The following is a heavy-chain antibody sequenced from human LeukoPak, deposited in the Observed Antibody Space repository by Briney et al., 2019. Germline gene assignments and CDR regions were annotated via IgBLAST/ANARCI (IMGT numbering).Heavy chain of an antibody. D-gene: IGHD3-3*01. J-gene: IGHJ6*03. CDR2: ISGTGGST. V-gene: IGHV3-23*01. CDR1: GFTFSTYA. Sequence: GGSLRLSCAVSGFTFSTYAMTWVPQAPGKGRDWVSAISGTGGSTYYADSVKGRFTISRDNSKNTLYLQMNSLRAEDTAVYYCAKVGSTIFGVVTYYYMDVWGKGTTVTVSS. CDR3: AKVGSTIFGVVTYYYMDV.